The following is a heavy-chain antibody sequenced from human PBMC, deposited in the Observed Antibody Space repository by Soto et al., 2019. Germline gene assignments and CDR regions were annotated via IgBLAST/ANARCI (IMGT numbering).Heavy chain of an antibody. CDR3: AGSGYDRRGNIDY. J-gene: IGHJ4*02. V-gene: IGHV4-30-4*01. D-gene: IGHD5-12*01. CDR1: GGSISSGDYY. CDR2: IYYSGST. Sequence: SETLSLTCTVSGGSISSGDYYWSWIRQPPGKGLEWIGYIYYSGSTYYNPSLKSRVTISVDTSKNQFSLKLSSVTAADTAVYYCAGSGYDRRGNIDYWGQGTLVTVSS.